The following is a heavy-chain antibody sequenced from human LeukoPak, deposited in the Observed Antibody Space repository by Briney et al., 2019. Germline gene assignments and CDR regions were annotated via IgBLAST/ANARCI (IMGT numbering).Heavy chain of an antibody. Sequence: ASETLSLTCTVSGYSISSGYYWGWIRQPPGKGLECIGYIHYTRSTNYNASLKSRVTISVDTSKNQFSLKLNSVTAADTAVYYCARGGYYGSGNDFRFDPWGQGTLVTVSS. V-gene: IGHV4-61*01. D-gene: IGHD3-10*01. CDR1: GYSISSGYY. CDR3: ARGGYYGSGNDFRFDP. J-gene: IGHJ5*02. CDR2: IHYTRST.